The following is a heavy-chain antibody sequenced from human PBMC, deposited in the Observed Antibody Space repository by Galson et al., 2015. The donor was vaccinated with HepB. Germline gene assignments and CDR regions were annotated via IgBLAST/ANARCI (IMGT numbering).Heavy chain of an antibody. CDR2: IKEDGSEK. CDR1: GFTFNSYW. V-gene: IGHV3-7*01. J-gene: IGHJ5*02. CDR3: ARGFRA. Sequence: SLRLSCAGSGFTFNSYWLSWVRQAPGKGLECVADIKEDGSEKQYVDSVRGRFTISRDNVKKSMYLQMNSLRVDDTCTYYCARGFRAWGQGILVTVAS.